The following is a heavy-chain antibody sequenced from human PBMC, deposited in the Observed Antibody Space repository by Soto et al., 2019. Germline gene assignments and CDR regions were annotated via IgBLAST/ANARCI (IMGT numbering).Heavy chain of an antibody. CDR1: GFTFNTYV. CDR2: ISYSADKT. J-gene: IGHJ3*01. CDR3: ARRARTATTNWGAFEV. Sequence: EVQLLESGGGLVQPGGSLRLSCAASGFTFNTYVMNWVRQAPGKGLEWVSTISYSADKTHYADSVKGRFTISRDNSRDTLFLQMNSLRADDAAGDYCARRARTATTNWGAFEVWGQGTMVTVSS. D-gene: IGHD1-7*01. V-gene: IGHV3-23*01.